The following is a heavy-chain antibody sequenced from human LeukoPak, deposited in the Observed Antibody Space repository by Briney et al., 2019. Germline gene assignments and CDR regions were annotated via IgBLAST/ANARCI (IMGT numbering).Heavy chain of an antibody. CDR3: ARARPDPSLPTVLYFDY. Sequence: SQTLSLTCAISGDSVSSNSAAWNWIRQSPSRGLEWLGRTYYRSRWYSDYAESVKSRINLNPDTSKNQLSLQLNSVTPEDTAMYYCARARPDPSLPTVLYFDYWGQGTLVTVSS. CDR1: GDSVSSNSAA. J-gene: IGHJ4*02. CDR2: TYYRSRWYS. V-gene: IGHV6-1*01. D-gene: IGHD1-14*01.